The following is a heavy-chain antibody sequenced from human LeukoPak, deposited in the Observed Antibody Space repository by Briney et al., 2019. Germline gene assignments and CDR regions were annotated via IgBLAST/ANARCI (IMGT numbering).Heavy chain of an antibody. CDR1: GFTFSSYS. V-gene: IGHV3-48*01. CDR2: ISSSSSTI. D-gene: IGHD1-20*01. J-gene: IGHJ6*03. CDR3: ARALTEMALTGTGGYYMDV. Sequence: GGSLRLSCAASGFTFSSYSMNWVRQAPGKGLEWVSYISSSSSTIYYADSVKGRFTISRDNAKNSLYLQMNSLRAEDTAVYYCARALTEMALTGTGGYYMDVWGKGTTVTVSS.